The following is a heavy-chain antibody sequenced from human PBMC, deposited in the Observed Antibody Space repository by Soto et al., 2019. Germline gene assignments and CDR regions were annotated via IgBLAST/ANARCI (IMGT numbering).Heavy chain of an antibody. D-gene: IGHD3-3*01. Sequence: QVQLQQWGAGLLKPSETLSLTCAVYGGSFSGYYWSWIRQPPGKGLEWIGEINHSGSTNYNPSLKSRVTISVDTSKNQFSLKLSSVTAADTAVYYCARKRITIFSTSYFDYWGQGTLVTVSS. J-gene: IGHJ4*02. CDR1: GGSFSGYY. CDR3: ARKRITIFSTSYFDY. V-gene: IGHV4-34*01. CDR2: INHSGST.